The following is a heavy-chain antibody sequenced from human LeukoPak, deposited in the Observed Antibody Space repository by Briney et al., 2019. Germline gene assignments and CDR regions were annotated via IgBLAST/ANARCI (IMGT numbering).Heavy chain of an antibody. V-gene: IGHV3-21*06. J-gene: IGHJ3*02. CDR1: GFTFSTYS. CDR2: ISSSRSYI. Sequence: PGGSLRLSCAASGFTFSTYSMNWVRQAPGKGLEWVSSISSSRSYIYYADSVKGRFTISRDNAKNSLYLQMNSLRAEDTAVYYCARDRIIYGDYGDAFDIWGQETMVTVSS. D-gene: IGHD4-17*01. CDR3: ARDRIIYGDYGDAFDI.